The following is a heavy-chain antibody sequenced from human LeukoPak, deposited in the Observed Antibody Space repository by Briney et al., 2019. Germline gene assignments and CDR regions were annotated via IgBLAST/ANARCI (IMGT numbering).Heavy chain of an antibody. CDR2: IKQDGSEE. Sequence: GGSLRLSCAASGFTFSSSAVSWIRQAPGKGLEWVAKIKQDGSEEYYVDSVRGRFTISRDNAKNSVYLQMNSLRAEDTAVYYCATRNNGCPYHWGQGTLVTVSS. J-gene: IGHJ4*02. CDR1: GFTFSSSA. CDR3: ATRNNGCPYH. D-gene: IGHD5-24*01. V-gene: IGHV3-7*01.